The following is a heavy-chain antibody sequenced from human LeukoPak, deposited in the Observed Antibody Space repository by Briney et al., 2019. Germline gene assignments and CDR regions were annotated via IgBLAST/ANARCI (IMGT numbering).Heavy chain of an antibody. CDR1: GGSFSGYY. J-gene: IGHJ6*03. D-gene: IGHD6-6*01. CDR3: ARESSSSGHYYYYYMDV. Sequence: SETLSLTCAVCGGSFSGYYWSWIRQPPGKGLEWIGEINHSGSTNYNPSLKSRVTISVDTSKNQFSLKLSSVTAADTAVYYCARESSSSGHYYYYYMDVWGKGTTVTVSS. V-gene: IGHV4-34*01. CDR2: INHSGST.